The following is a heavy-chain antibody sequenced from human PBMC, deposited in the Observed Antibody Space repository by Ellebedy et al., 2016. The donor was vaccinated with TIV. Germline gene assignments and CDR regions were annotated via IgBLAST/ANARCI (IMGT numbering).Heavy chain of an antibody. V-gene: IGHV4-59*12. J-gene: IGHJ2*01. D-gene: IGHD2-21*02. CDR1: GGSIGSYF. Sequence: SETLSLTCTVSGGSIGSYFWSWVRQPPGKGLEWIGYIYYSGLSNYNPSLKSRATILIDTSKNQFSLKLSSVTAADTAVYYCAREVDGAGDYYSDLWGRGTLVTVSS. CDR3: AREVDGAGDYYSDL. CDR2: IYYSGLS.